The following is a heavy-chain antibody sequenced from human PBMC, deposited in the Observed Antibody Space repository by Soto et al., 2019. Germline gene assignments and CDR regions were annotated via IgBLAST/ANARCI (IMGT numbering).Heavy chain of an antibody. D-gene: IGHD3-10*01. J-gene: IGHJ6*02. CDR1: GFTFTSSA. Sequence: SVKVSCKASGFTFTSSAVQWVRQARGQRLEWIGWIVVGSGNTNYAQKFQERVTITRDVSTSTAYMELSSLRSEDTAVYYCAAGRDYYGSESDYYYYGMDVWGQGTTVTVSS. CDR2: IVVGSGNT. V-gene: IGHV1-58*01. CDR3: AAGRDYYGSESDYYYYGMDV.